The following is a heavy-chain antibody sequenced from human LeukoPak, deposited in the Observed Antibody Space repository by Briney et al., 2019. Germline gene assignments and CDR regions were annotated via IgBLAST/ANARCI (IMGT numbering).Heavy chain of an antibody. V-gene: IGHV1-18*01. CDR3: AGGIAVAGGHLY. CDR1: GYALTSYG. Sequence: ASVKVSCKASGYALTSYGISWVRQAPGQGLEWMGWIRGYSGNANYAQKLQGRVTMTTDTSTGTAYMELRSLRSDDTAVHYCAGGIAVAGGHLYWGQGTLVTVSS. CDR2: IRGYSGNA. D-gene: IGHD6-19*01. J-gene: IGHJ4*02.